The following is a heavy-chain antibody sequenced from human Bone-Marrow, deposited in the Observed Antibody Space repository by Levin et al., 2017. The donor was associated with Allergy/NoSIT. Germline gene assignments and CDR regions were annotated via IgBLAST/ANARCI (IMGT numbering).Heavy chain of an antibody. CDR3: AKEEVAYDH. J-gene: IGHJ4*02. V-gene: IGHV3-30*18. D-gene: IGHD2-15*01. CDR1: GFIFSNYA. Sequence: PGGSLRLSCAASGFIFSNYAIHWVRQAPGKGLEWVSIISDDGRTKYYLDSVKGRFTISRDNSKNTVYLQMNSLRPEDTAVYFCAKEEVAYDHWGQGTLVTVSS. CDR2: ISDDGRTK.